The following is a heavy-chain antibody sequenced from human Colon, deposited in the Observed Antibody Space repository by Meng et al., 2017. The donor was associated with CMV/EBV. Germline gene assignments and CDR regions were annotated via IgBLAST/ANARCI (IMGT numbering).Heavy chain of an antibody. CDR3: AKLGFGERPFDF. CDR1: RFSLSPYW. V-gene: IGHV3-7*01. D-gene: IGHD3-10*01. CDR2: INQDGREK. Sequence: GGSLRLSCTAPRFSLSPYWMSWVRQAPGKGLEWVAKINQDGREKYYVDSAKGRFTISRDNAENSLYLQMNSLRAEDTAVYYCAKLGFGERPFDFWGLGTLVTVSS. J-gene: IGHJ4*02.